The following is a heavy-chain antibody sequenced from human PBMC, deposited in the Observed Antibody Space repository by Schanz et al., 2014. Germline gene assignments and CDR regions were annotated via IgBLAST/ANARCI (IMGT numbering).Heavy chain of an antibody. V-gene: IGHV3-21*01. CDR1: GFAFSSFA. Sequence: EVFLVESGGGLVQPGGSLRLSCAASGFAFSSFALSWVRQAPGKGLEWVSSISDSSSYIYYADSVKGRFTISRDNAKNALYLQMNSLRAEDTAVYYCARDSPYCSSISCHFDYWGQGTLVTVSS. J-gene: IGHJ4*02. D-gene: IGHD2-2*01. CDR2: ISDSSSYI. CDR3: ARDSPYCSSISCHFDY.